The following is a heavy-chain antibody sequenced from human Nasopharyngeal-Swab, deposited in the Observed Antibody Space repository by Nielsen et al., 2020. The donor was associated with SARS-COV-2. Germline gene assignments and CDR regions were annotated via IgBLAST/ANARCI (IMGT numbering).Heavy chain of an antibody. D-gene: IGHD2-15*01. V-gene: IGHV3-15*01. Sequence: GGSLRLSCAGSGFTFSNAWVSWVRQAPGKGLEWVGRIKSKTDGGTTDYAAPVKGRFTISRDDSKNTLYLQMNSLKTEDTAVYYCTTGSPPGDIVVVVAANFDYWGQGTLVTVSS. CDR3: TTGSPPGDIVVVVAANFDY. CDR1: GFTFSNAW. J-gene: IGHJ4*02. CDR2: IKSKTDGGTT.